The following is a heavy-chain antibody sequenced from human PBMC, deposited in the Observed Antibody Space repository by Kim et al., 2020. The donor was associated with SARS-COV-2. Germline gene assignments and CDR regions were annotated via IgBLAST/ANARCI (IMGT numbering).Heavy chain of an antibody. V-gene: IGHV4-34*01. CDR3: ARGGRGGIVVVILDY. Sequence: SETLSLTCAVYGGSFSGYYWSWIRQPPGKGLAWIGEINHSGSTHYNPSLKSRVTISVDTSKNQFSLKLSSATAADTAVYYCARGGRGGIVVVILDYGGQGTLVNLSS. CDR1: GGSFSGYY. J-gene: IGHJ4*02. CDR2: INHSGST. D-gene: IGHD3-22*01.